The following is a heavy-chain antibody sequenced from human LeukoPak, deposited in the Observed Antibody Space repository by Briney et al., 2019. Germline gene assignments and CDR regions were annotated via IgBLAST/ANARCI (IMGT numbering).Heavy chain of an antibody. V-gene: IGHV4-61*01. CDR2: IYYSGST. J-gene: IGHJ3*02. CDR1: GGSVSSGSYY. Sequence: KASETLSLTCTVSGGSVSSGSYYWSWIRQPPGKGLEWIGYIYYSGSTNYNPSLKSRVTISVDTSKNQFSLKLSSVTAADTAVYYCARGTDYYDSSGYGPFDIWGQGTMVTVSS. D-gene: IGHD3-22*01. CDR3: ARGTDYYDSSGYGPFDI.